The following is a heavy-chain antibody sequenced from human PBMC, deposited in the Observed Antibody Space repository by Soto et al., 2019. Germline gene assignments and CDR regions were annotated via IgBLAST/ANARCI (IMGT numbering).Heavy chain of an antibody. CDR2: FDPEDGET. V-gene: IGHV1-24*01. D-gene: IGHD6-13*01. CDR1: GYTLTELS. Sequence: EASVKVSCKVSGYTLTELSMHWVRQAPGKGLEWMGGFDPEDGETIYAQKFQGRVTMTEDTSTDTAYMELSSLRSEDTAVYYCATDKVGYSRTLGPFDPWGQGTLVTVSS. J-gene: IGHJ5*02. CDR3: ATDKVGYSRTLGPFDP.